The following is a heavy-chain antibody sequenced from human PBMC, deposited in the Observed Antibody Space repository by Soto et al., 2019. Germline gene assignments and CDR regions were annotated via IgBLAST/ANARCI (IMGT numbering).Heavy chain of an antibody. CDR3: AKASGSWSYYYQYGMDV. Sequence: GGSLRLSCAASGFTFSSYGMHWVRQAPGKGLEWVAVISYDGSNEYYADSVKGRFTISRDNSKNTLYLQMNSLRAEDTAVYYCAKASGSWSYYYQYGMDVWGQGTTVTVSS. J-gene: IGHJ6*02. CDR2: ISYDGSNE. V-gene: IGHV3-30*18. CDR1: GFTFSSYG. D-gene: IGHD6-13*01.